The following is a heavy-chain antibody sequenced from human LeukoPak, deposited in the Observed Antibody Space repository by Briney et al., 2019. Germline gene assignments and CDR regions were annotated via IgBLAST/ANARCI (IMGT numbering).Heavy chain of an antibody. D-gene: IGHD3-3*01. Sequence: GGSLRLSCAASGFTFSSYWMSWVRQAPGKGLEWVANIKQDGSEKYYVDSVKGRSTISRDNAKNSLYLQMNSLRAEDTAVYYCAKTSGKYYDFWSGYSSLYYFDYWGQGTLVTVSS. CDR3: AKTSGKYYDFWSGYSSLYYFDY. V-gene: IGHV3-7*03. CDR1: GFTFSSYW. CDR2: IKQDGSEK. J-gene: IGHJ4*02.